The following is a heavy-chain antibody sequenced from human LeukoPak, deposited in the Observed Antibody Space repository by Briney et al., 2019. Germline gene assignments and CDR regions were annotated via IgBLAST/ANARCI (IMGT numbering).Heavy chain of an antibody. CDR2: INPNSGGT. CDR3: ARDLLRSTVTNSYYGMDV. V-gene: IGHV1-2*04. D-gene: IGHD4-17*01. J-gene: IGHJ6*02. Sequence: ASVKVSCKASGYTFTGYYMHWVRQAPGQGLEWMGWINPNSGGTNYAQKFQGWVTMTRDTSISTAYMELSRLRSDDTAVYYCARDLLRSTVTNSYYGMDVWGQGTTVTVSS. CDR1: GYTFTGYY.